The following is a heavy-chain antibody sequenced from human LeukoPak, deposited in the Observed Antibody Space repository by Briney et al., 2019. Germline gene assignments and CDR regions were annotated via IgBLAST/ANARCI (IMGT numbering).Heavy chain of an antibody. CDR3: AFAGIAVAGTLDAFDI. J-gene: IGHJ3*02. CDR2: INHSGST. CDR1: GGSSSGYY. D-gene: IGHD6-19*01. Sequence: SETLSLTCAVYGGSSSGYYWSWIRQPPGKGLEWIGEINHSGSTNYNPSLKSRVTIPVDTSKNQFSLKLSSVTAADTAVYYCAFAGIAVAGTLDAFDIWGQGTMVTVSS. V-gene: IGHV4-34*01.